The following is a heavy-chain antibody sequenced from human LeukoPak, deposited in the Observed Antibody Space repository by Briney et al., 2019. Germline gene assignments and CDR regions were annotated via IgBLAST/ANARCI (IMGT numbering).Heavy chain of an antibody. V-gene: IGHV4-59*01. J-gene: IGHJ4*02. CDR3: ARGTVQMGMGERFFDF. Sequence: PSESLSLTCSVSGGSINTYYWTWIRLSPGKGLDWIGYIYYSGTTNYNPSLKSRVSMLVDTSRNQFSLRLSSVTAADTAIYYCARGTVQMGMGERFFDFWGQGTLVTVSS. D-gene: IGHD3-16*01. CDR2: IYYSGTT. CDR1: GGSINTYY.